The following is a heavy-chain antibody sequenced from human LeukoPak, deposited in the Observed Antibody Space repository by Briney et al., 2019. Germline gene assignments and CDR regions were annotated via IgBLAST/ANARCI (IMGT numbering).Heavy chain of an antibody. CDR3: ARTAYCGADCHYYFDY. CDR2: INSDGSST. D-gene: IGHD2-21*02. J-gene: IGHJ4*02. V-gene: IGHV3-74*01. CDR1: GFTFTNYW. Sequence: PGGSLRLSCAASGFTFTNYWMHWVRQAPGKGLVWVSRINSDGSSTTYAGSVKGRFTISRDNAENTLFLQMNSLRAEDTAVYYCARTAYCGADCHYYFDYWGQGALVTVSS.